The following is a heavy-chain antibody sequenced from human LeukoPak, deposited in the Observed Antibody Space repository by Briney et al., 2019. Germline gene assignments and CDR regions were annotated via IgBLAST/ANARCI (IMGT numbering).Heavy chain of an antibody. CDR3: ATHTNGVLSDY. V-gene: IGHV1-69-2*01. CDR1: GYAFSDAY. CDR2: VDPENGET. D-gene: IGHD2-8*01. J-gene: IGHJ4*02. Sequence: ASVKISCKVSGYAFSDAYMHWVRQAPGKGLEWLGLVDPENGETEYAEKFQGRVTITADTSTDTAYMELSSLRSEDTAVYYCATHTNGVLSDYWGQGTLVTVSS.